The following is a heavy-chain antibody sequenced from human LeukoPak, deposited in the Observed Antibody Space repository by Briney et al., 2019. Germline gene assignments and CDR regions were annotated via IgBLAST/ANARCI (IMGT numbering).Heavy chain of an antibody. CDR1: GFTFSSYS. D-gene: IGHD3-10*01. V-gene: IGHV3-21*01. Sequence: PGGSLRLSCAASGFTFSSYSMNWVRQAPGKGLEWVSSISSSSSYIYYADSVKGRFTISRDNAKNSLYLQMNSLRAEDTAVYYCARDTGEPRGAQRGSEYWGQGTLVTVSS. J-gene: IGHJ4*02. CDR3: ARDTGEPRGAQRGSEY. CDR2: ISSSSSYI.